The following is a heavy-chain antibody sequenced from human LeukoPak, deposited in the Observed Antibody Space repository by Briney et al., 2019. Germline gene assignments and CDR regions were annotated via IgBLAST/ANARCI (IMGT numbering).Heavy chain of an antibody. V-gene: IGHV4-39*01. Sequence: SDTLPLTCTVSGGSISSGTYFWGCICQPPGKGLEWIANIYFTGNTYYNPSLKSRATISVDTSKNQFSLTLSSVTAADTAVYYCASEAHRGGGFDSWGQGTQVTVSS. J-gene: IGHJ4*02. D-gene: IGHD3-16*01. CDR2: IYFTGNT. CDR1: GGSISSGTYF. CDR3: ASEAHRGGGFDS.